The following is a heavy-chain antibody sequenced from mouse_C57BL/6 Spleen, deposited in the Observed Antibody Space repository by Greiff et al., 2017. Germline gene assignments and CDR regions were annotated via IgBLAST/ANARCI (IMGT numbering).Heavy chain of an antibody. J-gene: IGHJ2*01. CDR3: AREGIYYDYDY. CDR1: GFTFSSYA. D-gene: IGHD2-4*01. CDR2: ISDGGSYT. V-gene: IGHV5-4*01. Sequence: DVMLVESGGGLVKPGGSLKLSCAASGFTFSSYAMPWVRQTPEKRLEWVATISDGGSYTYSPDNVKGRFTIARDTAKNNLYLQRSHLKSEDTAMYYCAREGIYYDYDYWGQGTTLTVSS.